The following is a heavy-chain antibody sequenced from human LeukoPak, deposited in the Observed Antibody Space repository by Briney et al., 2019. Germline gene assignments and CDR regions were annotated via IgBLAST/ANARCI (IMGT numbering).Heavy chain of an antibody. J-gene: IGHJ4*02. D-gene: IGHD3-9*01. CDR1: GFTLNSYA. CDR3: AKDLRYFDWLLPI. V-gene: IGHV3-23*01. Sequence: GGSLRLSCATSGFTLNSYAMSWVRQAPGKGLEWVSAISGSGDSTYYADSVKGRFTISRDDSKNTLYLQMNSLRAEDMAIYFCAKDLRYFDWLLPIWGQGTLVTVSS. CDR2: ISGSGDST.